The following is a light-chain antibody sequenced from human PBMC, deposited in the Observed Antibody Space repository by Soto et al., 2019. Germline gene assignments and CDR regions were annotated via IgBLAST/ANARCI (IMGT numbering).Light chain of an antibody. CDR2: AVS. V-gene: IGKV1-12*01. CDR1: QGISNW. CDR3: QQANSFPHT. J-gene: IGKJ2*01. Sequence: DIQMTQSPSSVSASVGDRVTITCRASQGISNWLAWYQQKPGRAPKLLIYAVSNLHSGVPSRFSGSGSGTHFTLTIRSLQPEDFATYYCQQANSFPHTFGQGTKLEMK.